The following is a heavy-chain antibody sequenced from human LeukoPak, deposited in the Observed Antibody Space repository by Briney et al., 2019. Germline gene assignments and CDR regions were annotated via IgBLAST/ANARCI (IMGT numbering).Heavy chain of an antibody. Sequence: ASVKVSCKASGYTFTSYYMHWVRRAPGQGLEWMGIINPSGGSTSYAQKFQGRVTMTRDTSTSTVYMELSSLRSEDTAVYYCARSRRITMIVVVIGYFDYWGQGTLVAVSS. D-gene: IGHD3-22*01. CDR1: GYTFTSYY. J-gene: IGHJ4*02. CDR2: INPSGGST. V-gene: IGHV1-46*01. CDR3: ARSRRITMIVVVIGYFDY.